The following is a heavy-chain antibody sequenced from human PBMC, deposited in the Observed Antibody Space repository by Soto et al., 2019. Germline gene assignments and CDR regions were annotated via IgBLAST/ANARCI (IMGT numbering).Heavy chain of an antibody. J-gene: IGHJ6*02. D-gene: IGHD6-25*01. Sequence: GGSLRLSCAASGFTVSSNDMSWVRQAPGKGLEWVIIMYSGSSSFYADSVRGRFTISRDNSKNTLYLQMSSLRAEDTAVYYCARRQISPPTRGAATARGGMDVWGQGTTVTVSS. CDR3: ARRQISPPTRGAATARGGMDV. CDR2: MYSGSSS. CDR1: GFTVSSND. V-gene: IGHV3-66*04.